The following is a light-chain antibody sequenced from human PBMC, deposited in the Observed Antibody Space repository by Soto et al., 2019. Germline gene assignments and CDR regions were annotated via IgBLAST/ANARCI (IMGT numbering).Light chain of an antibody. CDR2: EVS. CDR1: SSDIGYYNY. V-gene: IGLV2-14*01. J-gene: IGLJ2*01. CDR3: SSYTRSSTVV. Sequence: QSVLTQPASVSGSPGQSVTISCPGTSSDIGYYNYVSWYQQHPGKAPKLMIYEVSNRPSGVSNRFSGSKSANTASLTISGLQAEDEAYYYCSSYTRSSTVVFGGGTQLTVL.